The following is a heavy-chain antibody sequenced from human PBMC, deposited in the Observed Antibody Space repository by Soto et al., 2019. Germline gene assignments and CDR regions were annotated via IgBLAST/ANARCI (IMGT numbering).Heavy chain of an antibody. CDR1: GFTFNDYY. Sequence: QVQLVESGGGLVKPGGSLRLSCAASGFTFNDYYMSWIRQAPGKGLEWVSYISSSGSTIYYADSVKGRFTISRDNAKNSLFLQMNSLRAEDTAVYYCARVRFYNSGSSINWFDPWGQGTLVTVSS. CDR3: ARVRFYNSGSSINWFDP. V-gene: IGHV3-11*01. CDR2: ISSSGSTI. D-gene: IGHD3-10*01. J-gene: IGHJ5*02.